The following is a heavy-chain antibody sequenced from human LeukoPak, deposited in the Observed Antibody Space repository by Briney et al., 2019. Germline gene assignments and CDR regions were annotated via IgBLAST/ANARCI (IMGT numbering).Heavy chain of an antibody. J-gene: IGHJ4*02. V-gene: IGHV1-18*01. CDR3: ARDYRVGSGYYFSSPSTMGY. D-gene: IGHD3-22*01. CDR1: GHTFTSYG. CDR2: ISAYNGNT. Sequence: ASVKVSCKASGHTFTSYGISWVRQAPGQGLEWMGWISAYNGNTNYAQKLQGRVTMTTDTSTSTAYMELRSLRSDDTAVYYCARDYRVGSGYYFSSPSTMGYWGQGTLVTVSS.